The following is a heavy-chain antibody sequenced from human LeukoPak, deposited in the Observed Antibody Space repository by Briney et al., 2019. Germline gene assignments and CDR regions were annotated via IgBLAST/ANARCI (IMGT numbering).Heavy chain of an antibody. J-gene: IGHJ6*02. Sequence: HPGGSLRLSCAASGFTFSSYAMSWVRQAPGKGLEWVSAISGSGGSTYYADSVKGRFTISRDNSKNTLYLQMNSLRAEDTAVYYCALLPPAGYYYYGMDVWGQGTTVTVSS. V-gene: IGHV3-23*01. CDR1: GFTFSSYA. CDR2: ISGSGGST. CDR3: ALLPPAGYYYYGMDV.